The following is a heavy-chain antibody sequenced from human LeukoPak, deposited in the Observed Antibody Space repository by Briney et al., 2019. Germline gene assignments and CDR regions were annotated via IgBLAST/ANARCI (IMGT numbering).Heavy chain of an antibody. D-gene: IGHD3-16*02. CDR1: GFTFSSYS. J-gene: IGHJ4*02. Sequence: GGSLRLSCAASGFTFSSYSMNWVRQAPGKGLEWVSSISSSSSYIYYADSVKGRFTISRDNAKNSLYLQMNSLKTEDTAVYYCTRRGPITFGGVIVENWGQGTLVTVSS. CDR2: ISSSSSYI. V-gene: IGHV3-21*04. CDR3: TRRGPITFGGVIVEN.